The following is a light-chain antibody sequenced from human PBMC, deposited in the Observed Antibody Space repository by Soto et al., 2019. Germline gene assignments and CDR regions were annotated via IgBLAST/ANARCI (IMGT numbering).Light chain of an antibody. Sequence: EILLTQSPATLSVSPGERATLSCRASQSVGSYLAWYQQKPGQAPRLLIHGASNRAAGIPVRFSGSGSGTDFTLTISSLEPEDFAVYYCQQRDNWPPTWTFGQGTKVDIK. CDR2: GAS. CDR3: QQRDNWPPTWT. J-gene: IGKJ1*01. V-gene: IGKV3-11*01. CDR1: QSVGSY.